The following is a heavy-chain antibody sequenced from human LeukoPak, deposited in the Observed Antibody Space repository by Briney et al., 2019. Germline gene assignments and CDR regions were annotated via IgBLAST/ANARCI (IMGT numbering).Heavy chain of an antibody. Sequence: ASVKLSCKVSGYTLTEVSMHCVRQAPGKGLEWMGGFDPEDGETIYAQKFQSRVTMTEDTSTDTAYMELSSLRSEDTAVYYCATSTRGQWLAYWGQGTLVTVSS. CDR3: ATSTRGQWLAY. CDR1: GYTLTEVS. V-gene: IGHV1-24*01. CDR2: FDPEDGET. D-gene: IGHD6-19*01. J-gene: IGHJ4*02.